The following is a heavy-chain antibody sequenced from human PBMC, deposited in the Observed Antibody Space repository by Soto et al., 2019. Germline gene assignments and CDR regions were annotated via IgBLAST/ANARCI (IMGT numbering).Heavy chain of an antibody. J-gene: IGHJ4*02. CDR1: GFTFSSHD. CDR2: IDTAGTT. Sequence: PGGSLRLSCAASGFTFSSHDMHWVRQPTGKGLEWVSAIDTAGTTYYPGSVEGRFTISRDNAKNSLYLQMNSLRAEDTAVYYCIRESMHTTFGHLDSWGQGTLVTVSS. V-gene: IGHV3-13*01. CDR3: IRESMHTTFGHLDS. D-gene: IGHD1-1*01.